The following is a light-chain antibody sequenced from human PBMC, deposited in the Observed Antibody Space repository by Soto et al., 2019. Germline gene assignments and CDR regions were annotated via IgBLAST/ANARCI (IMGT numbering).Light chain of an antibody. Sequence: DIQMTQSPSSLSASVGDRVTITCRASQSISTYLNWYQQKAGLAPKLLIYAASSLQSGVPSRFSGSGSGTDFTLTISSLQPEDFATYYCQQTLSVPRTFGLGTRLEIK. CDR2: AAS. V-gene: IGKV1-39*01. CDR3: QQTLSVPRT. CDR1: QSISTY. J-gene: IGKJ5*01.